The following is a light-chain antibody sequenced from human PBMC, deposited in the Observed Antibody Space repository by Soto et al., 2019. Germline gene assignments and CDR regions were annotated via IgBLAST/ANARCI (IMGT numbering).Light chain of an antibody. CDR2: DAS. Sequence: IVLTQSPATLSLSPRERATLSCRASQSVGSFLAWYQHKPGQAPRLLIYDASTRAPGIPARFSGSRSATDFTLTISRLEPEDFAVYYCQQYWTFGQGAKVDI. J-gene: IGKJ1*01. CDR3: QQYWT. CDR1: QSVGSF. V-gene: IGKV3-11*01.